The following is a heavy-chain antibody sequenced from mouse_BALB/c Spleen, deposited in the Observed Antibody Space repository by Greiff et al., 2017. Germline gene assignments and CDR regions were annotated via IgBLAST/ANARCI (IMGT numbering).Heavy chain of an antibody. V-gene: IGHV5-9-4*01. D-gene: IGHD2-1*01. Sequence: EVKVVESGGGLVKPGGSLKLSCAASGFTFSSYAMSWVRQSPEKRLEWVAEISSGGSYTYYPDTVTGRFTISRDNAKNTLYLEMSSIRSEDTAMYYCERDRDGNYESWFAYRGEGTLVTVTA. CDR3: ERDRDGNYESWFAY. CDR1: GFTFSSYA. J-gene: IGHJ3*01. CDR2: ISSGGSYT.